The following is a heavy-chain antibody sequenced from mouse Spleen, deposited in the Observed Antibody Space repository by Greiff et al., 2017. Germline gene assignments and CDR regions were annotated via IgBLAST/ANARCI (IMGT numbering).Heavy chain of an antibody. Sequence: SGPELVKPGASVKISCKASGYAFSSSWMNWVKQRPGKGLEWIGRIYPGDGDTNYNGKFKGKATLTADKSSSTAYMQLSSLTSEDSAVYFCARGRGYFDYWGQGTTLTVSS. CDR1: GYAFSSSW. CDR2: IYPGDGDT. CDR3: ARGRGYFDY. V-gene: IGHV1-82*01. J-gene: IGHJ2*01.